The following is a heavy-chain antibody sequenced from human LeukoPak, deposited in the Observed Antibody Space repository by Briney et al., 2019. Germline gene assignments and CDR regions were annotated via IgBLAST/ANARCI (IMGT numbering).Heavy chain of an antibody. Sequence: ASVKVSCKASGGTFSSYAISWVRQAPGQGLEWMGWINPNSGGTNYAQKFQGWVTMTRDTSISTAYMELSRLRSDDTAVYYCARDNGSGSYPHWGQGTLVTVSS. D-gene: IGHD3-10*01. V-gene: IGHV1-2*04. J-gene: IGHJ4*02. CDR3: ARDNGSGSYPH. CDR2: INPNSGGT. CDR1: GGTFSSYA.